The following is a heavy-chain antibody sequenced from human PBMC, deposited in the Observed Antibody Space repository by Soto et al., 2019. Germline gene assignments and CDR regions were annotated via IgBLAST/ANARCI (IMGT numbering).Heavy chain of an antibody. V-gene: IGHV4-39*01. CDR1: GGSISSSSYY. CDR2: IYYSGST. J-gene: IGHJ3*01. D-gene: IGHD2-15*01. Sequence: PSETLSLTCTVSGGSISSSSYYWGWIRQPPGKGLEWIGSIYYSGSTYYNPSLKSRVTISVDTSKNQFSLKLSSVTAADTAVYYCANGVGVVAAVHAFDLWGQGTMVTVSS. CDR3: ANGVGVVAAVHAFDL.